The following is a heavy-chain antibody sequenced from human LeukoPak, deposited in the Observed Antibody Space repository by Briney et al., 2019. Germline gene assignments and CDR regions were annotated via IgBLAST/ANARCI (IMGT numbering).Heavy chain of an antibody. Sequence: TGGSLRLSCAASGFTFSSYWMSWVRQAPGKGLEWVANIKQDGSEKYYVDSVKGRFTISRDNAKNSLYLQMNSLRAEDTAVYYCARAPPPYIVLMVYATEFDYWGQGTLVTVSS. CDR2: IKQDGSEK. D-gene: IGHD2-8*01. J-gene: IGHJ4*02. V-gene: IGHV3-7*01. CDR3: ARAPPPYIVLMVYATEFDY. CDR1: GFTFSSYW.